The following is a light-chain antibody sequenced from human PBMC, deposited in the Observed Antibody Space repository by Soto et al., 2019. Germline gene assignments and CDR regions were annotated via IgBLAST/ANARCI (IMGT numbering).Light chain of an antibody. CDR2: GAS. Sequence: EIVMTQSPATLSVSPGEGATLSCRASQSVSSSYLAWSQQKPGQAPRLLIYGASTRATGIPARFSGSGSGTEFTLTINSLQSEDFAVYYCQQYKNWPHTFGQGTKVDI. CDR3: QQYKNWPHT. J-gene: IGKJ2*01. V-gene: IGKV3-15*01. CDR1: QSVSSSY.